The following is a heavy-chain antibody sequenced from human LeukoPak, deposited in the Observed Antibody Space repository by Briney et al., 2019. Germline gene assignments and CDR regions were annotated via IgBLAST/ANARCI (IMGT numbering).Heavy chain of an antibody. J-gene: IGHJ4*02. Sequence: GASVNVSCKASGYTFTVYYLHWVRQAPGQGLEWKGWITPKTGGTNNAQKFQGRVTMTRDTSINTAYMELSRLGSDDTAVYYCARDGSGSYYRSMVDYWGQGTLVTVSS. CDR2: ITPKTGGT. CDR3: ARDGSGSYYRSMVDY. V-gene: IGHV1-2*02. CDR1: GYTFTVYY. D-gene: IGHD3-10*01.